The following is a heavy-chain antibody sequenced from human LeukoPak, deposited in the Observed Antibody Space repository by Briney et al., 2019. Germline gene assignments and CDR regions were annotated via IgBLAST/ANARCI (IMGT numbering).Heavy chain of an antibody. J-gene: IGHJ6*03. Sequence: ASVKVSCKASGYTFTGYQIHWVRQAPGQGLEWMGWINPDTGGTKYAQKFQDRVTMTRDTSITTAYMEMSKLRSDDTAVYYCARLRPGAETFFYYYTDVWGKGTTVTVSS. CDR1: GYTFTGYQ. V-gene: IGHV1-2*02. CDR2: INPDTGGT. CDR3: ARLRPGAETFFYYYTDV. D-gene: IGHD1-26*01.